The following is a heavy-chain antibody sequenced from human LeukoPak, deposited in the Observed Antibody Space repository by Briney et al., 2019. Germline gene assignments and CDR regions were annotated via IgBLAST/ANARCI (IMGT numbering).Heavy chain of an antibody. CDR3: AKDSLRYFDWFPYFDY. D-gene: IGHD3-9*01. CDR1: GFTFSSYA. J-gene: IGHJ4*02. CDR2: ISGSGGST. Sequence: PGGSLRLSCAASGFTFSSYAMSWVRQAPGKGLEWVSAISGSGGSTYYADSVKGRFTISRDNSKNTLYPQMNSLRAEDTAVYYCAKDSLRYFDWFPYFDYWGQGTLVTVSS. V-gene: IGHV3-23*01.